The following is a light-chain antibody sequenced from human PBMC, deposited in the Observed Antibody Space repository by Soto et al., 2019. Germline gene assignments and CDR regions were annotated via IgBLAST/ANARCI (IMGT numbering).Light chain of an antibody. CDR3: QSYDGSLVI. J-gene: IGLJ2*01. CDR1: GSNIGAGYD. Sequence: QSVLTQPPSVSGAPGQRVTISCTGSGSNIGAGYDVHWYQQLPGTAPKLLIFDNNNRPSGVPDRFSGSKSGTSASLAITGLQAEDEADYYCQSYDGSLVIFGGGTKVTVL. CDR2: DNN. V-gene: IGLV1-40*01.